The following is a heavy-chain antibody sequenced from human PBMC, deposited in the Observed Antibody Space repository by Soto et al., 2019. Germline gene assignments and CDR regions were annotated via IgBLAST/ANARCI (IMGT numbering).Heavy chain of an antibody. Sequence: PGESLKISCKGSGYSFSNYWIGWVRQMPGKGLEWMGIIYPDDSDIRYSPSFQGQVTISADKSLGTAYLQWISLKASDTAMYYCARRSVTYCSGDNCYSAPNYSYGMDVWGQGTTVTVSS. V-gene: IGHV5-51*01. J-gene: IGHJ6*02. CDR3: ARRSVTYCSGDNCYSAPNYSYGMDV. D-gene: IGHD2-15*01. CDR1: GYSFSNYW. CDR2: IYPDDSDI.